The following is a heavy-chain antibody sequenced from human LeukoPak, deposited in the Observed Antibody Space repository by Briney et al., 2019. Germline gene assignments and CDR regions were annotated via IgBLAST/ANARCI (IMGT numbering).Heavy chain of an antibody. CDR1: GFTFSAYS. Sequence: PGGSLRLSCAASGFTFSAYSMTWVRQTLEKGLEWVSAIGGSGAGPQYADSVKGRFTISRDNSKNTLYLQMNSLRAEDTAVYYCASGYSSSWARPHYYYGMDVWGQGTTVTVSS. D-gene: IGHD6-13*01. V-gene: IGHV3-23*01. J-gene: IGHJ6*02. CDR3: ASGYSSSWARPHYYYGMDV. CDR2: IGGSGAGP.